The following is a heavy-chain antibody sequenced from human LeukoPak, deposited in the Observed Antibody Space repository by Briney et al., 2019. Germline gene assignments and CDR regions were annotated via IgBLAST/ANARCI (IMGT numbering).Heavy chain of an antibody. Sequence: PGGSLRLSCAASGFTFSSYWMHWVRQAPGKGLAWVSRINSDGSSTSYADSVKGRFTISRDNAKNTLYLQMNSLRAEDTAVYYCARDAGDSSGYYATYYYYYYMDVWGKGTTVTISS. CDR2: INSDGSST. J-gene: IGHJ6*03. CDR3: ARDAGDSSGYYATYYYYYYMDV. V-gene: IGHV3-74*01. D-gene: IGHD3-22*01. CDR1: GFTFSSYW.